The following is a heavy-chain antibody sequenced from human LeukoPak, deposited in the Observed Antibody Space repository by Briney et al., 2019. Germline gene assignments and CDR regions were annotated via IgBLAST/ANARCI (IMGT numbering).Heavy chain of an antibody. CDR1: GYSISSGYY. V-gene: IGHV4-38-2*02. CDR3: ARIGKTAVLRYFDWLPFDY. D-gene: IGHD3-9*01. Sequence: SETLSLTCTVSGYSISSGYYWGWIRQPPGKGLEWIGSIYYSGSTYYNPSLKSRVTISVDTSKNQFSLKLRSVTAADTAVYYCARIGKTAVLRYFDWLPFDYWGQGTLVTVSS. CDR2: IYYSGST. J-gene: IGHJ4*02.